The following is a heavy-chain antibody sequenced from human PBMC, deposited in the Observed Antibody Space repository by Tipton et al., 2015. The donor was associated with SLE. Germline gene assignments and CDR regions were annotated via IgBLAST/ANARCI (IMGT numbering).Heavy chain of an antibody. CDR1: GYSITYDHN. V-gene: IGHV4-38-2*01. CDR2: IYYSGST. Sequence: TLSLTCAVSGYSITYDHNWGWIRQPPGKGLEWIGYIYYSGSTNYNPSLKSRVTISVDTSKKQFSLKLSSVTAADTAVFYCARRSSSLDYWGQGILVTVSS. J-gene: IGHJ4*02. CDR3: ARRSSSLDY. D-gene: IGHD2-2*01.